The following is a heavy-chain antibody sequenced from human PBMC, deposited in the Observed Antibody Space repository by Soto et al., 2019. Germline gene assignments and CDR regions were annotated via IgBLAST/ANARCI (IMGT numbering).Heavy chain of an antibody. CDR3: VKDGSSGWPYYYGLDV. J-gene: IGHJ6*02. Sequence: GGSLRLSCAASGFTFSSYGMHWVRQAPGKGLEWVAVISYDGRNKYYADSVKGRFTISRDNSKNTLYLQMSSLRAEDTAVYYCVKDGSSGWPYYYGLDVWGQGTTVTGSS. CDR2: ISYDGRNK. V-gene: IGHV3-30*18. CDR1: GFTFSSYG. D-gene: IGHD6-19*01.